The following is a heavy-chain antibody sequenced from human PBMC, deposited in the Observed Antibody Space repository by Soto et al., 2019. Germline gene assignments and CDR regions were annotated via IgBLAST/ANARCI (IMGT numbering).Heavy chain of an antibody. V-gene: IGHV1-69*02. CDR3: PISYGSGYRAVDC. Sequence: QVQLVQSGAEVKRPGSSVKVSCKASGDTFTFYSINWVRQAPGLGLEWMGRINPILSMSNYAQRFQGRVTMTADKSMSTAYMELRSLTSEDSAIYYCPISYGSGYRAVDCWGQGALVTVSS. J-gene: IGHJ4*02. D-gene: IGHD3-10*01. CDR2: INPILSMS. CDR1: GDTFTFYS.